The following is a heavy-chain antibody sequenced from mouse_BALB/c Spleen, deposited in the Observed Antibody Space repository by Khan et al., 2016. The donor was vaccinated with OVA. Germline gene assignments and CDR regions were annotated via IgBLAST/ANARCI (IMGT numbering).Heavy chain of an antibody. J-gene: IGHJ2*01. Sequence: VQLQAPGPDPARPGVPAKTSRQGSAYTSTDHAIHRVKQSHANSLERAAPISTYSGNTNYNQKFKGKATMTVDKSSSTAYMELARLTSEDSAISYCAGPACDGYCGYWGEGTTLTVSA. V-gene: IGHV1S137*01. CDR3: AGPACDGYCGY. CDR1: AYTSTDHA. D-gene: IGHD2-3*01. CDR2: ISTYSGNT.